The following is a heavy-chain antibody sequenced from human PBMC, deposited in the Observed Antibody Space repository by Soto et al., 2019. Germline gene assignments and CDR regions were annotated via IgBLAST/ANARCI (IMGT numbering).Heavy chain of an antibody. Sequence: SETLSLTCTVSGGSVSSGSYYWSWIRQPPGKGLEWIGYIYYSGSTNYNPSLKSRVTISVDTSKNQFSLKLNSVTAGDTAVYYCARGAVVVTAILPDYWGQGILVTVSS. D-gene: IGHD2-21*02. CDR1: GGSVSSGSYY. V-gene: IGHV4-61*01. CDR3: ARGAVVVTAILPDY. J-gene: IGHJ4*02. CDR2: IYYSGST.